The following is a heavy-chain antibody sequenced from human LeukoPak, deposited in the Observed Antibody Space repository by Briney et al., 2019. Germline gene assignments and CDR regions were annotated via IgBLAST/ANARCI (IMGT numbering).Heavy chain of an antibody. J-gene: IGHJ4*02. CDR1: GGSISSYY. V-gene: IGHV4-59*01. CDR2: IYYSGST. Sequence: SETLSLTCTVSGGSISSYYWSWIRQPPGKGLEWIGYIYYSGSTNYNPSLKSRVTISVDTSKNQFSLKLSSVTAADTAVYYCARGSFYGSGSWVYWGQGTLVTVSS. CDR3: ARGSFYGSGSWVY. D-gene: IGHD3-10*01.